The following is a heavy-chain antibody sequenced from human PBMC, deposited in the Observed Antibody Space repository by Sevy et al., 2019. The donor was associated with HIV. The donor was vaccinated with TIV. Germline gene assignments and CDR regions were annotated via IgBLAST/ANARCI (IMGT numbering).Heavy chain of an antibody. CDR2: INPSGGST. J-gene: IGHJ3*02. V-gene: IGHV1-46*01. Sequence: ASVKVSCKASGYTFTSYYMHWVRQAPGQGLEWMGIINPSGGSTSYAQKFQGRVTMTRDTSTSTVYMELSSLRSEDTAVYYCARDEFVAGTGGRDAFDIWGQGTMVTVSS. CDR1: GYTFTSYY. D-gene: IGHD6-19*01. CDR3: ARDEFVAGTGGRDAFDI.